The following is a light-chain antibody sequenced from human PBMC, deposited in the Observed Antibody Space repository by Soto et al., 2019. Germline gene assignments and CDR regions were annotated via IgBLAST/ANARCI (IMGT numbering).Light chain of an antibody. V-gene: IGLV1-44*01. CDR3: AAWDDSLNGVV. Sequence: QSVLTQPPSASGTPGQRVTISCSGSSSNIEINPVHWYQQLPGMAPKLLIYNNNQRPSGGPGRFSGSTSGTSASLAITGLQSEDEAGYFCAAWDDSLNGVVFGGGTKLTVL. CDR1: SSNIEINP. CDR2: NNN. J-gene: IGLJ2*01.